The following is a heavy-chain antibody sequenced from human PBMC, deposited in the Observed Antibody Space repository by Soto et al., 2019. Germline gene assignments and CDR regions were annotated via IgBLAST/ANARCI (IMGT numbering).Heavy chain of an antibody. CDR2: ISSTGGST. V-gene: IGHV3-23*01. CDR1: GFTFSSNG. J-gene: IGHJ2*01. D-gene: IGHD2-15*01. CDR3: ARDRGYCSGGTCCWFFDL. Sequence: EVQLLESGGGLVQPGGSLRLSCAAPGFTFSSNGMSWVRQAPGKGLEWVSTISSTGGSTYYADSVKGRFTISRDNSKNTIFVQMNSLRAEDTALYYCARDRGYCSGGTCCWFFDLWGRGTLVTVSS.